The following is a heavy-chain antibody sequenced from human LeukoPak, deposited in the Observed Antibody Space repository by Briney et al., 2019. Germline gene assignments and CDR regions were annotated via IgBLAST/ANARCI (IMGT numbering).Heavy chain of an antibody. V-gene: IGHV4-39*01. CDR2: IYYSGST. CDR1: GGSNSSSSYY. CDR3: ARQRSSSSEFDP. D-gene: IGHD6-6*01. Sequence: SETLSLTCTVSGGSNSSSSYYWKWIRQPPGKALEWIGSIYYSGSTYYNPSLKSRVTISIYTSKNQFSLKMTSATAADTAVYYCARQRSSSSEFDPWGQGTLVAVSS. J-gene: IGHJ5*02.